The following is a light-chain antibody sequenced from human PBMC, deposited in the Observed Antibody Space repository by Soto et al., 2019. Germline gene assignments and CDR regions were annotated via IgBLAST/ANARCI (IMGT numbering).Light chain of an antibody. J-gene: IGKJ1*01. CDR1: QSVRNNY. Sequence: EIVLTQSPGTLSLSPVERATLSCRASQSVRNNYLAWYQQTPGQAPRPLIYDTSSRAVGIPDRFRGSGSGTDFTLTISRLEPEDFAVYYCQQSGSSPWTFGQGTKLEIK. CDR3: QQSGSSPWT. CDR2: DTS. V-gene: IGKV3-20*01.